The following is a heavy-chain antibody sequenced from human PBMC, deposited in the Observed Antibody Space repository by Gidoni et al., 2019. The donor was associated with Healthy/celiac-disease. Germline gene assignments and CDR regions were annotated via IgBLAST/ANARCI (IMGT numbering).Heavy chain of an antibody. D-gene: IGHD5-18*01. CDR3: ASGGVSAYSYSPRPYYYYYGMDV. CDR1: GYTSTGYY. CDR2: INPKSGGT. V-gene: IGHV1-2*06. Sequence: QVQLVQSGAEVKKPGASVKVSRKASGYTSTGYYMHWVRRAPGQGLEWMGRINPKSGGTNYARKFQGRVTMARDTSISTAYMELSRLRSDDTAMYYCASGGVSAYSYSPRPYYYYYGMDVWGQGTTVTVSS. J-gene: IGHJ6*02.